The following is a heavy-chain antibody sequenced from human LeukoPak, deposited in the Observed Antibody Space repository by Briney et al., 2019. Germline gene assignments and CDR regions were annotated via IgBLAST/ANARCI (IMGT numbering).Heavy chain of an antibody. V-gene: IGHV3-23*01. D-gene: IGHD3-22*01. CDR1: GXTFSSYA. CDR3: AKLDYYDTH. J-gene: IGHJ4*02. CDR2: ITGSSAST. Sequence: GGSLRLSCAASGXTFSSYAMSWVRQAPGKGLEWVSSITGSSASTYYADSVKGWFTISRDNSKNTLYLQMNSLRAEDMAVYFCAKLDYYDTHWGQGTLVTVSS.